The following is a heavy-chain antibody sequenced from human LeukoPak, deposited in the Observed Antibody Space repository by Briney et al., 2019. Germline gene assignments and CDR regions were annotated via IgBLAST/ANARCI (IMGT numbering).Heavy chain of an antibody. D-gene: IGHD2-15*01. CDR1: GHSFTSYW. CDR3: ARRAMVAASWFDP. J-gene: IGHJ5*02. Sequence: GESLKISCKGSGHSFTSYWIGWVRQMPGKGLEWMGIIYPGDSDTRYSPSFQGQVTISADKSISTAYLQWSSLKASDTAMYYCARRAMVAASWFDPWGQGTLVTVSS. CDR2: IYPGDSDT. V-gene: IGHV5-51*01.